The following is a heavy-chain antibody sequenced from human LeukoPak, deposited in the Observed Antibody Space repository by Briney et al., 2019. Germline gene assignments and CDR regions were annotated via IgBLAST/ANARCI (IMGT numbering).Heavy chain of an antibody. CDR3: ARVLHKRNYDSSGYYGY. V-gene: IGHV3-23*01. J-gene: IGHJ4*02. CDR1: GFTFSTYG. D-gene: IGHD3-22*01. Sequence: PGGSLRLSCAASGFTFSTYGMSWVRQASGKGLEWVSAISNNGGYTYYAASVKGRFTISRDNAKNSLSLQMNSLSAEDTAVYYCARVLHKRNYDSSGYYGYWGQGTLVTVSS. CDR2: ISNNGGYT.